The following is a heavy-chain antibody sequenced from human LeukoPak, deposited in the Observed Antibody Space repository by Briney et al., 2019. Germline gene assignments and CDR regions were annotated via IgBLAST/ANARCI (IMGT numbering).Heavy chain of an antibody. J-gene: IGHJ4*02. D-gene: IGHD4-17*01. Sequence: PGGSLRLSCAVSGFTFSTSWMDWVRQAPGKGLEWVANIKQDGSEKYYMDSVKGRFTISRDNAKNSLFLQMNSLRVDDTAVYYCARDLNTGYWGQGTLVTVSS. V-gene: IGHV3-7*03. CDR3: ARDLNTGY. CDR2: IKQDGSEK. CDR1: GFTFSTSW.